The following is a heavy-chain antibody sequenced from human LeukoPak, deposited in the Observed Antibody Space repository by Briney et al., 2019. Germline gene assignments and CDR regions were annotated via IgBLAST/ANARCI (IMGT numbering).Heavy chain of an antibody. D-gene: IGHD3-22*01. CDR3: ARFLSDSSRTYGMDV. J-gene: IGHJ6*02. V-gene: IGHV3-64*01. CDR1: GFTFSSYA. Sequence: GGSLRLSCAASGFTFSSYAMHWVRQAPGKGLEYVSAISSNGGSTYYANSVKGRFTISRDNSKNTLYLQMGSLRAEDMAVYYCARFLSDSSRTYGMDVWGQGTTVTVSS. CDR2: ISSNGGST.